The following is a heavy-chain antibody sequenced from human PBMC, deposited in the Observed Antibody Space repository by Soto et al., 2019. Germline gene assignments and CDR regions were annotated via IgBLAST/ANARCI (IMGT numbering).Heavy chain of an antibody. V-gene: IGHV1-18*04. Sequence: RASVKVSCKASGYTFTSYGISWVRQAPGQGLEWMGWISAYNGNTNYAQKLQGRVTMTTDTSTSTAYMELRSLRSDDTAVYYCARVGSVAGTSDYYYYYGMDVWGQGTTVTVSS. CDR3: ARVGSVAGTSDYYYYYGMDV. CDR1: GYTFTSYG. D-gene: IGHD6-19*01. J-gene: IGHJ6*02. CDR2: ISAYNGNT.